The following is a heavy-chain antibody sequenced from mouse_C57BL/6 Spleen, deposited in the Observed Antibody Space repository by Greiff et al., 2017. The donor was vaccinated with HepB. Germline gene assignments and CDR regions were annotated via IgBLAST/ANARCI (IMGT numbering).Heavy chain of an antibody. D-gene: IGHD2-3*01. V-gene: IGHV3-6*01. J-gene: IGHJ1*03. Sequence: EVKLQESGPGLVKPSQSLSLTCSVTGYSITSGYYWNWIRQFPGNKLEWMGYISYDGSNNYNPSLKNRISITRDTSKNQFFLKLNSVTTEDTATYYCARAKGFYDGYYDWYFDVWGTGTTVTVSS. CDR3: ARAKGFYDGYYDWYFDV. CDR1: GYSITSGYY. CDR2: ISYDGSN.